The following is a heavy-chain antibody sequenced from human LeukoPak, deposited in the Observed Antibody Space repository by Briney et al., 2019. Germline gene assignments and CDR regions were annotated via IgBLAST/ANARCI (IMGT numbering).Heavy chain of an antibody. CDR1: GFTFSDFY. CDR3: ARGNDVVDY. D-gene: IGHD1-1*01. J-gene: IGHJ4*02. Sequence: GGSLRLSCAASGFTFSDFYMSWIRQAPGKGLEWISYISDRGTTIYYADSVKGRFTISRDNAKNSLYLQMNSLRAEDTAVYYCARGNDVVDYWGQGTLVTVSS. CDR2: ISDRGTTI. V-gene: IGHV3-11*04.